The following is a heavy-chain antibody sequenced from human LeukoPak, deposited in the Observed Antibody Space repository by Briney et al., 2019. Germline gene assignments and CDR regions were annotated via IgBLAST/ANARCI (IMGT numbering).Heavy chain of an antibody. CDR1: GFTFSNYG. Sequence: GGSLRLSCIASGFTFSNYGMHWVRQAPGKGLDWVAFIRFDESDKYYADSVKGRFTISRDNSKNTVYLQMNSLRPEDTAVYYCVKGGYCSSASCYAGHWFDAWGQGTLVTVSS. CDR3: VKGGYCSSASCYAGHWFDA. CDR2: IRFDESDK. V-gene: IGHV3-30*02. D-gene: IGHD2-2*03. J-gene: IGHJ5*02.